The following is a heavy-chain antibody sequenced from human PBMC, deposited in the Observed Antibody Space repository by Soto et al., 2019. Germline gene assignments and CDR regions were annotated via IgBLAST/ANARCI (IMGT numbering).Heavy chain of an antibody. CDR1: VGSISSYY. CDR3: ARSHLITIFGVVTNNWFDP. Sequence: PSETLSLTCTVSVGSISSYYWSWIRQPAGKGLEWIGRIYTSGSTNYNPSLKSRVTMSVDTSKNQFSLKLSSVTAADTAVYYCARSHLITIFGVVTNNWFDPWGQGTLVTVSS. J-gene: IGHJ5*02. V-gene: IGHV4-4*07. D-gene: IGHD3-3*01. CDR2: IYTSGST.